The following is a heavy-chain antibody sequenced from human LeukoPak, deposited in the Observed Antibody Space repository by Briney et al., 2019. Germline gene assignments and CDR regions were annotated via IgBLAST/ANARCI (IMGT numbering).Heavy chain of an antibody. J-gene: IGHJ4*02. CDR1: GFTFSSYG. CDR3: AKDSATRDYFDY. Sequence: AGGSLRLSCAASGFTFSSYGMHWVRQAPGKGLEWVAVISYDGSNKYYADSVKGRFTISRDNSENTLYLQMNSLRAEDTAVYYCAKDSATRDYFDYWGQGTLVTVSS. CDR2: ISYDGSNK. V-gene: IGHV3-30*18. D-gene: IGHD1-26*01.